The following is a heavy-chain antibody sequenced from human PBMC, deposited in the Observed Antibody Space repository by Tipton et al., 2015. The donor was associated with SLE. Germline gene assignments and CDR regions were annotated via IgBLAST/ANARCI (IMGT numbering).Heavy chain of an antibody. CDR1: GGSFSGYY. J-gene: IGHJ2*01. V-gene: IGHV4-34*01. Sequence: TLSLTCAVYGGSFSGYYWSWIRQPPGKGLEWIGEINHSGSTNYNPSLKSRVTISVDTSKNQFSLKLRSVTAADTAVYYCARVSLSSGWYVLWHFDLWGRGTLVTVSS. D-gene: IGHD6-19*01. CDR2: INHSGST. CDR3: ARVSLSSGWYVLWHFDL.